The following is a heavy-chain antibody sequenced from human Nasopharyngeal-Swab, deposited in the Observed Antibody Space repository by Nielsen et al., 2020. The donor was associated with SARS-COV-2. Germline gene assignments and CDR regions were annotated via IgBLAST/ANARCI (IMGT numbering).Heavy chain of an antibody. V-gene: IGHV3-33*01. J-gene: IGHJ6*03. Sequence: GGSLRLSCAASGFTFSSYGMHWVRQAPGKGLEWVAVIWYDGSNKYYADSVKGRFTISRDNSKNTLYLQMNSLRAEDTAVYYCAREYQLLEYYYYYYRDVWGKGTTVTVSS. CDR3: AREYQLLEYYYYYYRDV. CDR2: IWYDGSNK. D-gene: IGHD2-2*01. CDR1: GFTFSSYG.